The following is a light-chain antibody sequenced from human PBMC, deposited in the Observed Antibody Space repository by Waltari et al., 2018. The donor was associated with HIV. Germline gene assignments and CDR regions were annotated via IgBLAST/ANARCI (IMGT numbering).Light chain of an antibody. CDR1: SSNIGAGFD. J-gene: IGLJ2*01. CDR3: QSYDTSLSGSGVV. Sequence: QFVLTQPPSVSGAPGQRVTLSCTGTSSNIGAGFDVHWYQQLPGTAPKLRVYGNNNRPSGVPDRCSGSKSGTSASLASTGLQPEDEADYYCQSYDTSLSGSGVVFGGGTKLTVL. V-gene: IGLV1-40*01. CDR2: GNN.